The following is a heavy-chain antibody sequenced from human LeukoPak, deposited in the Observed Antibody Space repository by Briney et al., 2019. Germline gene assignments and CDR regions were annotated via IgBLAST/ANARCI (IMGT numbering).Heavy chain of an antibody. J-gene: IGHJ6*03. Sequence: SETLSLTCAVYGGSFSGYYWSWIRQPPGKGLEWIGEINHSGSTNYNPSLKSRVTISVDTSKNQFSLKLSSVTAADTAVYYCARMPPLLWFGEAFMDVWGKGTTVTISS. CDR3: ARMPPLLWFGEAFMDV. D-gene: IGHD3-10*01. CDR1: GGSFSGYY. V-gene: IGHV4-34*01. CDR2: INHSGST.